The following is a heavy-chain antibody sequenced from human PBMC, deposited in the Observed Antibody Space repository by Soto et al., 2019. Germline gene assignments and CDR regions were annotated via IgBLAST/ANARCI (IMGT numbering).Heavy chain of an antibody. CDR3: ARLSYYDFWSGYYPADFDY. Sequence: SETLSLTCTVSGGSISSSSYYWGWIRQPPGKGLEWIGSIYYSGSTYYNPSLKSRVTISVDTSKNQFSLKLSSVTAADTAVYYCARLSYYDFWSGYYPADFDYWGQGTLVTVSS. D-gene: IGHD3-3*01. CDR2: IYYSGST. J-gene: IGHJ4*02. V-gene: IGHV4-39*01. CDR1: GGSISSSSYY.